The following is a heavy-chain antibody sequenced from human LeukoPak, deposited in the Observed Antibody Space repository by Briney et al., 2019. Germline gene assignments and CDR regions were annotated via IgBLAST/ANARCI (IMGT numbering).Heavy chain of an antibody. CDR2: IYTSGST. Sequence: SETLSLTCTVSGGSISSYYWSWIRQPAGKGLEWIGRIYTSGSTNYNPSLKSRVTMSVNTSKNQFSLKLSSVTAADTAVYYCAREGYYYDSSGYYYVYYFDYWGQGTLVTVSS. D-gene: IGHD3-22*01. J-gene: IGHJ4*02. CDR1: GGSISSYY. V-gene: IGHV4-4*07. CDR3: AREGYYYDSSGYYYVYYFDY.